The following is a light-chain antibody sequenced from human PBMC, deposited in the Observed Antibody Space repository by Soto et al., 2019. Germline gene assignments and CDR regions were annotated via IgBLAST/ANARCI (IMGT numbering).Light chain of an antibody. V-gene: IGLV3-21*02. J-gene: IGLJ1*01. CDR3: QVWDSGSDHYV. CDR2: DDR. Sequence: SYELTQPPSVSVAPGQTARITCGGNNIRSKSVHWYQQKAGQAPVLVVNDDRDRPSGIPERFSGSNSGNTATLTISRVEAGDEADYYCQVWDSGSDHYVLGTGTKVTVL. CDR1: NIRSKS.